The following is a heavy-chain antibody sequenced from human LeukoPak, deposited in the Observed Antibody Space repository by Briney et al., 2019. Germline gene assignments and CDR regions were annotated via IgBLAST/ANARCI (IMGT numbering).Heavy chain of an antibody. J-gene: IGHJ4*02. CDR1: GGSFSGYY. Sequence: NPSETLSLTCAVYGGSFSGYYWSWIRQPPGKGLEWIGEINHSGSTNYNPSLKSRVTISVDTSKNQFSLKLSSVTAADTAVYYCARERVGATLYYFDYWGQGTLVTVSS. CDR2: INHSGST. D-gene: IGHD1-26*01. CDR3: ARERVGATLYYFDY. V-gene: IGHV4-34*01.